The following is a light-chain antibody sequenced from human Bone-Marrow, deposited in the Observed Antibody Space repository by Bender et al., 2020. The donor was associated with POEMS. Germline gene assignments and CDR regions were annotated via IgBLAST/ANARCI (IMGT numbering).Light chain of an antibody. J-gene: IGLJ3*02. V-gene: IGLV1-36*01. Sequence: QSVLTQPPSASGTPGQSVTISCSGSSSNIGNHGFNWSQQLPGEAPKLLIYYDDLLTPGVSDRFSASKSGTSASLAISELQSEDEALYYCSAWDDSLSGWVFGGGTKLTVL. CDR2: YDD. CDR1: SSNIGNHG. CDR3: SAWDDSLSGWV.